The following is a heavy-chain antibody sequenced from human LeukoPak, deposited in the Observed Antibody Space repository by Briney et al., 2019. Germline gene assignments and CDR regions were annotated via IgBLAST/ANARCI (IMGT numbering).Heavy chain of an antibody. D-gene: IGHD3-10*02. CDR3: ARCSGYGMDV. CDR2: ISSSSSYI. CDR1: GFTFKTYT. V-gene: IGHV3-21*01. J-gene: IGHJ6*02. Sequence: GGSLRLSCAASGFTFKTYTMHWVRQAPGMGLEWVSSISSSSSYIFYADSVKGRFTISRDNAKNSLYLQMSSLRAEDAAVYYCARCSGYGMDVWGQGTTVTVSS.